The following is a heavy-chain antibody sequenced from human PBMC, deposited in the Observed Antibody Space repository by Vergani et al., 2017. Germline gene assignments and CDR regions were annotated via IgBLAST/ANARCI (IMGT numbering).Heavy chain of an antibody. CDR2: INHSGST. J-gene: IGHJ5*02. CDR3: ARGGRLYGSGSPSRRGWFDP. Sequence: QVQLQQWGAGLLKPSETLSLTCAVYGGSFSGYYWSWIRQPPGKGLEWIGEINHSGSTNYNPSLKSRVTISVDTSKNQFSLELSSVTAADTAVYYCARGGRLYGSGSPSRRGWFDPWGQGTLVTVSS. D-gene: IGHD3-10*01. V-gene: IGHV4-34*01. CDR1: GGSFSGYY.